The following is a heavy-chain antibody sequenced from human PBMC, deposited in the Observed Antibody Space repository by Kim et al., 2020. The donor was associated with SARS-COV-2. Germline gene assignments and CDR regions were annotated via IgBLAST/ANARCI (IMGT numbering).Heavy chain of an antibody. V-gene: IGHV3-7*01. Sequence: GGSLRLSCAASGFTFSSYWMSWVRQAPGKGLEWVANIKQDGSEKYYVDSVKGRFTISRDNAKNSLYLQMNSLRAEDTAVYYCARGGGVRNYDFWSGYYRNPAPTNWFDPWGQGTLVTVSS. CDR2: IKQDGSEK. J-gene: IGHJ5*02. CDR3: ARGGGVRNYDFWSGYYRNPAPTNWFDP. D-gene: IGHD3-3*01. CDR1: GFTFSSYW.